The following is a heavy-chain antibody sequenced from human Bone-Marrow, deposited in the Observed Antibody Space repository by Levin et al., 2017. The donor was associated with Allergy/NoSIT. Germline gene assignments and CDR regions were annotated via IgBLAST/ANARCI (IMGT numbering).Heavy chain of an antibody. CDR1: GFVFSAHA. J-gene: IGHJ5*02. CDR2: ISATGSNT. Sequence: PGGSLRLSCAASGFVFSAHAMSWVRQSPRKGLEWVSGISATGSNTYFAESVRGRFIISRDNSNNTVFLQMNRLRADDTAVYYCTKKFYYDVTGGEPNWFDPWGQGTLVTVSS. CDR3: TKKFYYDVTGGEPNWFDP. D-gene: IGHD3-22*01. V-gene: IGHV3-23*01.